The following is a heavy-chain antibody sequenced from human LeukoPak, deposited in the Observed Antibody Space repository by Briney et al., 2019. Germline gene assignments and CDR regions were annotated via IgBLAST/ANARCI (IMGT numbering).Heavy chain of an antibody. CDR2: ISSRSGSSI. D-gene: IGHD1-26*01. V-gene: IGHV3-11*04. J-gene: IGHJ4*02. CDR3: ARVGYSGSPGDY. Sequence: PGGSLRLSCAASGFTFSDYYMTWIRQAPGKGLEWVSYISSRSGSSIYYADSVKGRFTISRDNAKNSLYLQMNSLRAEDTAVYYCARVGYSGSPGDYWGQGTLVTVSS. CDR1: GFTFSDYY.